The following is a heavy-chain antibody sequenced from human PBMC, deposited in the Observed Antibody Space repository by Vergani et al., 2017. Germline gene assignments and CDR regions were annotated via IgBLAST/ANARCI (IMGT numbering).Heavy chain of an antibody. Sequence: EVQLVESGGGLIQPGGSLRLSCAASGFTVSSNYMSWVRQAPGKGLEWVSVISGSGGSTYYADSVKGRFTISRDNSKNTLYLQMNSLRAEDTAVYYCAKGSGYSGYADDYWGQGTLVTVSS. D-gene: IGHD5-12*01. CDR1: GFTVSSNY. CDR3: AKGSGYSGYADDY. CDR2: ISGSGGST. V-gene: IGHV3-23*04. J-gene: IGHJ4*02.